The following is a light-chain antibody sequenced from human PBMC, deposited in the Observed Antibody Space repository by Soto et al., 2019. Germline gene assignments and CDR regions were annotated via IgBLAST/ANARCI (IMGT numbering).Light chain of an antibody. CDR2: AAS. Sequence: DIPMTQSPSSLSASVGDRVTITCRASQSISSYVNWYQQKPGKAPRLLISAASTLQSGVPSRFSGGGSGTEFTLTISSLQPEDFATYYCQQSFKTPLAFGQGTRLEIE. J-gene: IGKJ5*01. V-gene: IGKV1-39*01. CDR3: QQSFKTPLA. CDR1: QSISSY.